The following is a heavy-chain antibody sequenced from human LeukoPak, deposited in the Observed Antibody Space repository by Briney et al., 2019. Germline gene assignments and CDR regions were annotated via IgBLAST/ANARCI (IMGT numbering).Heavy chain of an antibody. CDR3: ARPPLLRPPFRYHYMDV. D-gene: IGHD6-6*01. Sequence: GGSLRLSCAAPRFSLSDHWMHWVRQAPGKGLEWVSRVKTDGSGTIYADSVKGRFTISRDNAKNTLYLHMISLRPEDTAVYYCARPPLLRPPFRYHYMDVWGKGTTVTVSS. CDR2: VKTDGSGT. V-gene: IGHV3-74*01. J-gene: IGHJ6*03. CDR1: RFSLSDHW.